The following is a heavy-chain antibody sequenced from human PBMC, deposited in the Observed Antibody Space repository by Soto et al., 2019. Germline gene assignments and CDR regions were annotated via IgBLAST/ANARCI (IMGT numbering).Heavy chain of an antibody. D-gene: IGHD7-27*01. CDR2: IYWDDDK. Sequence: QITLKESGPTLVKPPQTLMLTCTFSGFSLSTSGVGVGWIRQPPGKALEWLALIYWDDDKRYSPSLKSRLTITNDTSKNQVVLTMTNMDPVDTATYYCAHSLIPNWGSRGAFDYWGQGTLVTVSS. V-gene: IGHV2-5*02. CDR3: AHSLIPNWGSRGAFDY. CDR1: GFSLSTSGVG. J-gene: IGHJ4*02.